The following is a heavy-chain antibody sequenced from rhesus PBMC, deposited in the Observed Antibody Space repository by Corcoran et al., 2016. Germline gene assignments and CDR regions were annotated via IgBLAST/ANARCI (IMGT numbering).Heavy chain of an antibody. CDR2: IGGSSGST. CDR3: AREGIGIVGAIVE. D-gene: IGHD1-44*02. V-gene: IGHV4-165*01. CDR1: GRPIRGYF. J-gene: IGHJ4*01. Sequence: QAQLQESGPGLVKPSDTLPLPCAVSGRPIRGYFWGWIRQPPGRGAEWTGFIGGSSGSTYYNPSRKSRGTISTDTYKNQFSLRLSSVTAADTAVYYCAREGIGIVGAIVEWGQGVLVTVSS.